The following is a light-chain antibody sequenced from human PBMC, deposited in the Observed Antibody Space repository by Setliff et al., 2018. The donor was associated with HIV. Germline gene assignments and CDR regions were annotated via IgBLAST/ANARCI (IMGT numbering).Light chain of an antibody. CDR2: DVS. CDR1: SSDVGGYNY. V-gene: IGLV2-14*03. J-gene: IGLJ1*01. Sequence: QSALTQPASVSGSPGQSITISCTGTSSDVGGYNYASWYQLHPGKAPKLMIFDVSERPSGVSNRFSGSKSGNTASLTISGLQAEDEANYYCLSHTSRSTYVFGTGTRSPS. CDR3: LSHTSRSTYV.